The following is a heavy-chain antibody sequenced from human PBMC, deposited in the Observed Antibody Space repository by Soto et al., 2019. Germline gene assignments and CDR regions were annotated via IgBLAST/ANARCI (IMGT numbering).Heavy chain of an antibody. CDR3: ASRDPGTSVDY. CDR1: GGSFTSNNW. D-gene: IGHD1-7*01. Sequence: SETLSLTCAVSGGSFTSNNWWTWVRQPPGQGLEWIGEIYRTGSTNYNPSLKSRVTISLDKSENQFSLKVTSLTAADTAVYYCASRDPGTSVDYWGQGILVTVSS. CDR2: IYRTGST. J-gene: IGHJ4*02. V-gene: IGHV4-4*02.